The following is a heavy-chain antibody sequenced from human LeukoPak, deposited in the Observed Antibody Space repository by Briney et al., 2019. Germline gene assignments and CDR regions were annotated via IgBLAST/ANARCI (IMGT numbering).Heavy chain of an antibody. V-gene: IGHV3-53*01. CDR2: IYSGGDT. CDR3: ARGSCSNIRCLDAFDI. CDR1: GFIVSGTY. D-gene: IGHD2-2*01. Sequence: PGGSLRLSCAASGFIVSGTYMTWVRQAPGKGLECVSVIYSGGDTYYTDSVKGRFSVSRDNSKNTLYLQMNSLRADDTAVYYCARGSCSNIRCLDAFDIWGQGTMVTVSS. J-gene: IGHJ3*02.